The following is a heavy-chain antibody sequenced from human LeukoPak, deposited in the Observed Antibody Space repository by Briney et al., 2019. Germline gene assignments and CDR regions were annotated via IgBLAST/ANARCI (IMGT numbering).Heavy chain of an antibody. V-gene: IGHV4-34*01. CDR1: GGSLSAYY. Sequence: PSETLSLTCAVYGGSLSAYYWSWIRQSPGKGLEWIGEINKSEGSNYNPSLKSRVTISVDTSKNQVSLQLSSVTAADTAVYYCARGRYSNWERYYYMGVWGKGATVTVSS. J-gene: IGHJ6*03. D-gene: IGHD4-11*01. CDR2: INKSEGS. CDR3: ARGRYSNWERYYYMGV.